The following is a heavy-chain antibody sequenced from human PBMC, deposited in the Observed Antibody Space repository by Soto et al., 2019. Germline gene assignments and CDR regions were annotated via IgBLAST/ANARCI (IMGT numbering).Heavy chain of an antibody. V-gene: IGHV3-23*01. CDR3: AKDRRPAYYDILTGYYENYFDY. J-gene: IGHJ4*02. CDR2: ISGSGGST. D-gene: IGHD3-9*01. CDR1: GFTFSSYA. Sequence: EVQLLESGGGLVQPGGSLRLSCAASGFTFSSYAMSWVRQAPGKGLEWVSAISGSGGSTYYADSVKGRFTISRDNSNNTLYLQMNSLRAEDTAVYYCAKDRRPAYYDILTGYYENYFDYWGQGTLVTVSS.